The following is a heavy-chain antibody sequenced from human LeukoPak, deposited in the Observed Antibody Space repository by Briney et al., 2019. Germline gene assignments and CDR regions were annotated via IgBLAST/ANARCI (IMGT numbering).Heavy chain of an antibody. J-gene: IGHJ4*02. CDR1: GFTFSNAW. Sequence: GGSLRLSCAASGFTFSNAWMSWVRQAPGKGLEWVSAISGSGGSTYYADSVKGRFTISRDNSKNTLYLQMNSLRAEDTAVYYCARIETWYSSGWYNYWGQGTLVTVSS. D-gene: IGHD6-19*01. CDR2: ISGSGGST. V-gene: IGHV3-23*01. CDR3: ARIETWYSSGWYNY.